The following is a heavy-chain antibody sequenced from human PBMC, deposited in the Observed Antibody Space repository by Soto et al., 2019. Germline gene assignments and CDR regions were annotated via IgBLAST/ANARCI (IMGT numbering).Heavy chain of an antibody. Sequence: QPGGSLRPSCAASGFSFSNYAMNWVRQAPGKGLEWVSAISAGGSNTNYADSVKGRFTISSDNSKNTLYLQMNGLRADDTAVYYCAKEYSTSFDYWGQGTPVTGSS. CDR2: ISAGGSNT. D-gene: IGHD6-6*01. CDR3: AKEYSTSFDY. V-gene: IGHV3-23*01. J-gene: IGHJ4*02. CDR1: GFSFSNYA.